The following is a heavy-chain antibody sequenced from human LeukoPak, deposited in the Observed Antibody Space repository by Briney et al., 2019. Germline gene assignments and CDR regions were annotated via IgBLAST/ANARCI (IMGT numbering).Heavy chain of an antibody. J-gene: IGHJ4*02. CDR3: ASRGGFGELLDLDY. Sequence: SVKVSCKASGGTFSSYAISWVRQAPGQGLEWMGGIIPIFGTANYAQKFQGRVTITADKSTSKAYMELSSLRSEDTAVYYCASRGGFGELLDLDYWGQGTLVTVSS. D-gene: IGHD3-10*01. CDR1: GGTFSSYA. V-gene: IGHV1-69*06. CDR2: IIPIFGTA.